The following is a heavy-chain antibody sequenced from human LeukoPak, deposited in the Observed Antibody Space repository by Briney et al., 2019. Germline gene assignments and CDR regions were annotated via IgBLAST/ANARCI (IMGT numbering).Heavy chain of an antibody. D-gene: IGHD5-18*01. CDR2: ISSSSSYI. CDR3: ARDRFSYGYYFDY. CDR1: GFTFSSYS. Sequence: GGSLRLSCAASGFTFSSYSMNWVRQAPGTGLEWVSSISSSSSYIYYADSVKGRFTISRDNAKNSLYLQMNSLRAEDTAVYYCARDRFSYGYYFDYWGQGTLVTVSS. J-gene: IGHJ4*02. V-gene: IGHV3-21*01.